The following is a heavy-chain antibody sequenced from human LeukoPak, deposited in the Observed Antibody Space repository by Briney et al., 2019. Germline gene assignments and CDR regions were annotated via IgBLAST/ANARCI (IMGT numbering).Heavy chain of an antibody. V-gene: IGHV4-59*12. Sequence: SETLSLTCTVSGGSFSNDYWSWIRQPPGKGLEWIGYIYHNGKTNYNPSLKSRVTISVDTSKNQFSLKLSSVTAADTAVYYCARGRQRGQQLPRNGMDVWGQGTTVTVSS. CDR2: IYHNGKT. CDR3: ARGRQRGQQLPRNGMDV. J-gene: IGHJ6*02. CDR1: GGSFSNDY. D-gene: IGHD6-13*01.